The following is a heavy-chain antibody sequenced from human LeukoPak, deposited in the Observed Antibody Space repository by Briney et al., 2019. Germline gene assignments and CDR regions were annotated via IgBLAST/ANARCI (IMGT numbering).Heavy chain of an antibody. CDR2: INSDGRST. V-gene: IGHV3-74*01. J-gene: IGHJ4*02. CDR3: ARGNGDYVSLFDY. CDR1: GXTFRSYW. Sequence: GGSLRLSCSASGXTFRSYWMHWVRQAPGKGLLWVSRINSDGRSTNYADSVKGRFTISRDNTKNTLNLQMNGLRAEDTALYYCARGNGDYVSLFDYWGQGTLVTVSS. D-gene: IGHD4-17*01.